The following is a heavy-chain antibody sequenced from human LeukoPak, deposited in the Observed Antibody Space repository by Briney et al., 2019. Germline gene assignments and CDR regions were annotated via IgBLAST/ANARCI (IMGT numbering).Heavy chain of an antibody. CDR1: GFTVSSNY. D-gene: IGHD3-22*01. CDR2: IYSGGST. CDR3: AREDSSGYFYDYFDY. J-gene: IGHJ4*02. Sequence: PGGSLRLSCAASGFTVSSNYMSWVRQAPGKGLEWVSVIYSGGSTYYADSVKGRFTISRDNSKNTLYLQMNSLGAEDTAVYYCAREDSSGYFYDYFDYWGQGTLVTVSS. V-gene: IGHV3-53*01.